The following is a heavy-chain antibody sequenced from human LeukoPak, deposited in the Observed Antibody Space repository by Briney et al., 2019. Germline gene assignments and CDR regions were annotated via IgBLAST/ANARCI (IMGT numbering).Heavy chain of an antibody. CDR3: ARPMVRGVHDAFDI. Sequence: QPGGSLRLSCEASGFTFSTYAMNWVRQAPGKGLEWVSHISSGSATTSYADSVKGRFTISRDNSKNTLYLQMNSLRAEDTAVYYCARPMVRGVHDAFDIWGQGTMVTVSS. CDR2: ISSGSATT. D-gene: IGHD3-10*01. V-gene: IGHV3-48*01. J-gene: IGHJ3*02. CDR1: GFTFSTYA.